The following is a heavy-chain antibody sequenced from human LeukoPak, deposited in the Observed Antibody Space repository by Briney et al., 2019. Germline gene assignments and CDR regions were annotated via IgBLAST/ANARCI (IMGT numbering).Heavy chain of an antibody. D-gene: IGHD1-26*01. J-gene: IGHJ4*02. Sequence: GGSLRLSCAASGFTFSTYSMTWVRQAPGKGLEWVSGISGSGGSTYYADSVKGRFTISRDNSKNTLYLQMNSLRAEDTAVYYCAKWSSGSPGDYWGQGTLVTVSS. V-gene: IGHV3-23*01. CDR1: GFTFSTYS. CDR3: AKWSSGSPGDY. CDR2: ISGSGGST.